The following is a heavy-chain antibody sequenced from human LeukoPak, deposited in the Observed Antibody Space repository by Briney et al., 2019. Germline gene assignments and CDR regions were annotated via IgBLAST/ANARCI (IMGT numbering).Heavy chain of an antibody. CDR1: GGSLSNYY. J-gene: IGHJ4*02. CDR3: ARDSSGDYVFTY. V-gene: IGHV4-34*01. D-gene: IGHD4-17*01. Sequence: SETLSLTCTVSGGSLSNYYWSWIRQTPGKGLEWLGQINQSGRTNYNPSLKSRVTLSVDTSKNQFSLKLTSVTAADTAVYFCARDSSGDYVFTYWGQGTLVTVSS. CDR2: INQSGRT.